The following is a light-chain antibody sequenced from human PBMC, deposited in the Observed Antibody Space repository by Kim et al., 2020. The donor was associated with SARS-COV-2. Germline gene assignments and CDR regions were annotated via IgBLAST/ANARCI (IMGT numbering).Light chain of an antibody. V-gene: IGKV1-33*01. J-gene: IGKJ4*01. CDR1: QDISNY. Sequence: DIQMTQSPSSLSASVGDRVTITCQASQDISNYLNWYQQKPGKAPKLLIYDASNLETGVPSRFSGSGSGTDFTFTISSLQPEDIATYYCQQYDNRRLSFGGGTKVDIK. CDR3: QQYDNRRLS. CDR2: DAS.